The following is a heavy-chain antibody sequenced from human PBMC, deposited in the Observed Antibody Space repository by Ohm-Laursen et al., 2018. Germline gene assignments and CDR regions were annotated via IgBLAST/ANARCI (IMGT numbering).Heavy chain of an antibody. Sequence: SLRLSCAASGFTFGDYAMHWVRQAPGKGLEWVSGISWNSGSIGYADSVKGRFTISRDNAKNSLYLQMNSLRAEDTALYYCAKDKGSSPRNWFDPWGQGTLVTVSS. J-gene: IGHJ5*02. V-gene: IGHV3-9*01. D-gene: IGHD6-13*01. CDR2: ISWNSGSI. CDR1: GFTFGDYA. CDR3: AKDKGSSPRNWFDP.